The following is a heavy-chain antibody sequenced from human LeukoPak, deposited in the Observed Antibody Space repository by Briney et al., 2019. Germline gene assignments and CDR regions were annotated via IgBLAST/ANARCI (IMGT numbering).Heavy chain of an antibody. V-gene: IGHV3-21*01. CDR3: ARDRTMTGDRGIDY. D-gene: IGHD3-22*01. CDR1: GVTFSGYS. J-gene: IGHJ4*02. CDR2: IHSSGNT. Sequence: GGSLRLSCAASGVTFSGYSMNWGRQAPGQGLDWVSAIHSSGNTYYAASVKGRVTISRDNAKNSLYLQMNSLREEDTGIYSCARDRTMTGDRGIDYWGQGTPVTVSS.